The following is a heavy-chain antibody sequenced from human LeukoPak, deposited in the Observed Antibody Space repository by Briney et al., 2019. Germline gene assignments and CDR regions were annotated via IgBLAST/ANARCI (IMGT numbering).Heavy chain of an antibody. Sequence: PSETLSLTCTVSGYSISSGYYWGWIRQPPGKGLEWIGSIYHSGSTYYNPSLKSRVTISVDTSKNQFSLKLSSVTAADTAMYYCARDGAYCTNGVCHDAFDIWGQGTMVTVSS. D-gene: IGHD2-8*01. V-gene: IGHV4-38-2*02. CDR3: ARDGAYCTNGVCHDAFDI. CDR2: IYHSGST. J-gene: IGHJ3*02. CDR1: GYSISSGYY.